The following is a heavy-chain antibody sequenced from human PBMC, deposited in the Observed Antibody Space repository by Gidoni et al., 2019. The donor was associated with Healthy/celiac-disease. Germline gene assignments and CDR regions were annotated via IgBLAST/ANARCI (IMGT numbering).Heavy chain of an antibody. CDR1: GGSISSSSYY. Sequence: QLQLQESGPGLVKPSETLSLTCTVSGGSISSSSYYWGWIRQPPGKGLEWIGSIYYSGSTYYNPSLKSRVTISVDTSKNQFSLKLSSVTAADTAVYYCARSTGEYDYVWGSYQDFDYWGQGTLVTVSS. D-gene: IGHD3-16*02. CDR2: IYYSGST. CDR3: ARSTGEYDYVWGSYQDFDY. J-gene: IGHJ4*02. V-gene: IGHV4-39*01.